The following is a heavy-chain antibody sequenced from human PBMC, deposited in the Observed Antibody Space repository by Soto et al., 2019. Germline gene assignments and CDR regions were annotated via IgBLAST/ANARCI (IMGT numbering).Heavy chain of an antibody. CDR3: AREPEYYDFWSGYYPSLGTYYYYGMDV. J-gene: IGHJ6*02. Sequence: GGSLRLSCAASGFTLSSYWMHWVRQAPGKGLVWVSRINSDGSSTSYADSVKGRFTISRDNAKNTLYLQMNSLRAEDTAVYYCAREPEYYDFWSGYYPSLGTYYYYGMDVWGQGTTVTVSS. CDR2: INSDGSST. CDR1: GFTLSSYW. D-gene: IGHD3-3*01. V-gene: IGHV3-74*01.